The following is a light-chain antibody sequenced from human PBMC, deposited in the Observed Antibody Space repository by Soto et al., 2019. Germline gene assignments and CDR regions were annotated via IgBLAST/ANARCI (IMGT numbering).Light chain of an antibody. V-gene: IGKV3-15*01. CDR1: QSISNK. CDR2: GAS. CDR3: QEYGSSGT. J-gene: IGKJ1*01. Sequence: EIIMTQSPATLSVSPGERVILSCRASQSISNKLAWYQQKPGQAPRLLIYGASTRATGIPARFSASGSGTEFTLTISSLQSEDFAVYHCQEYGSSGTLGQGTKVDIK.